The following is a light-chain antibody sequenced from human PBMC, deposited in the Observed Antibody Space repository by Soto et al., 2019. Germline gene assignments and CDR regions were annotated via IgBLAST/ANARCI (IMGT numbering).Light chain of an antibody. J-gene: IGKJ1*01. Sequence: EIVMTQSPATLSVSPGGRATLSCRASQSISDTLAWYQQKPGQAPRLLIYDASNRATGIPARFSGSGSGTEFTLTISSLQSEDFAVYYCQQYNSRPPRTFGQGTKVDIK. CDR1: QSISDT. CDR3: QQYNSRPPRT. CDR2: DAS. V-gene: IGKV3-15*01.